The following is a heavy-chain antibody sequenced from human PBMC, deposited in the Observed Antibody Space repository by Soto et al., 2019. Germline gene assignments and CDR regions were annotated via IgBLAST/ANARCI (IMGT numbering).Heavy chain of an antibody. CDR2: INHSGST. J-gene: IGHJ4*02. CDR1: GGSFSGYY. V-gene: IGHV4-34*01. D-gene: IGHD6-6*01. CDR3: AARFIAARPGKPSFDY. Sequence: PSETLSLTCAVYGGSFSGYYWSWIRQPPGKGLEWIGEINHSGSTNYNPSLKSRVTISVDTSKNQFSLKLSSVTAADTAVYYCAARFIAARPGKPSFDYWGQGTLVTVS.